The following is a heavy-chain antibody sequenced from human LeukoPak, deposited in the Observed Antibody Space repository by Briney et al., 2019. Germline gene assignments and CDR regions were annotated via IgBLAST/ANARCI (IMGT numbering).Heavy chain of an antibody. CDR1: GFTFSSYG. V-gene: IGHV3-30*02. CDR2: IRYDGSNK. CDR3: SGYYYDSSGRDVVY. D-gene: IGHD3-22*01. Sequence: GGSLRLSCAASGFTFSSYGMHWVRQAPGKGLEWVAFIRYDGSNKYYADSVKGRFTISRDNSKNTLYLQMNSLRAEDTAVYYCSGYYYDSSGRDVVYWGQGTLVTVSS. J-gene: IGHJ4*02.